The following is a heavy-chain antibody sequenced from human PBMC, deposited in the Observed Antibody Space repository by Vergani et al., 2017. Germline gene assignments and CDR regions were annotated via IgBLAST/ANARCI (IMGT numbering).Heavy chain of an antibody. CDR2: IYPGDSDT. Sequence: EVQLVQSGAEVKKPGESLKISCKGSGYSFTSYWIGWVRQMPGKGLEWMGIIYPGDSDTRYSPSFQGQVTISADKSISTAYLQWSSLKASDTAMYYCARDMVRXVIRGYYYYYGMDVWGQGTTVTVSS. J-gene: IGHJ6*02. D-gene: IGHD3-10*01. V-gene: IGHV5-51*01. CDR1: GYSFTSYW. CDR3: ARDMVRXVIRGYYYYYGMDV.